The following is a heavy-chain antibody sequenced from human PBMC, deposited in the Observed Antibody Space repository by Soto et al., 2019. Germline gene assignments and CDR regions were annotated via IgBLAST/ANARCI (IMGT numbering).Heavy chain of an antibody. Sequence: QVQLVQSGAEVKKPGSSVKVSCKASGGTFSSYTISWVRQAPGQGLEWMGRFIPILGIANYAQKFQGRVTITADNSTSTAYMELSSLSPEDRAVYSCARVPRGYADVWGQGTTVTVSS. V-gene: IGHV1-69*02. CDR3: ARVPRGYADV. CDR2: FIPILGIA. D-gene: IGHD5-12*01. J-gene: IGHJ6*02. CDR1: GGTFSSYT.